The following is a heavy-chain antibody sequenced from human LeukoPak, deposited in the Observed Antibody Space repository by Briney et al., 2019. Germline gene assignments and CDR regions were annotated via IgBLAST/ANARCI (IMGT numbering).Heavy chain of an antibody. CDR1: GYTFTSNY. Sequence: ASVKVSCKAFGYTFTSNYMHWVRQAPGQGPEWMGVISPSGGSTTYAQKFQGRVTLTRDMSTSTVYMELSSLRSEDTAVYYCAREADLYYFDYWGQGTLVTVSS. V-gene: IGHV1-46*01. J-gene: IGHJ4*02. CDR2: ISPSGGST. CDR3: AREADLYYFDY.